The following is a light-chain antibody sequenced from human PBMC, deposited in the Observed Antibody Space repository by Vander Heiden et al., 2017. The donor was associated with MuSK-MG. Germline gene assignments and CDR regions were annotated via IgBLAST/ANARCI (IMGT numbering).Light chain of an antibody. CDR3: SSYAGSKGV. V-gene: IGLV2-8*01. Sequence: QSALTQTPSASGSPGQSVTIYCTGTSSDVVGYNYVSWYQQHPGKAPKLMIYEVTKRPSGVPDRFSGSKSGNTASLTVSGLQAEDEADYYCSSYAGSKGVFGGGTKLAVL. CDR2: EVT. CDR1: SSDVVGYNY. J-gene: IGLJ2*01.